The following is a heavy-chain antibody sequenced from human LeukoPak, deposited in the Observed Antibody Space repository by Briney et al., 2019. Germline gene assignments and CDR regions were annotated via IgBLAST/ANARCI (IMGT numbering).Heavy chain of an antibody. CDR3: ARDYYNGNPGYYFDY. D-gene: IGHD4-23*01. V-gene: IGHV4-39*07. Sequence: PSETLSLTCTVSGGSISSSTYYWGWIRQPPGKGLEWIGSIYYSGSTYYNPSLKSRVTISVDTSKNQFSLKLSSVTAADTAVYYCARDYYNGNPGYYFDYWGQGTLVTVSS. J-gene: IGHJ4*02. CDR1: GGSISSSTYY. CDR2: IYYSGST.